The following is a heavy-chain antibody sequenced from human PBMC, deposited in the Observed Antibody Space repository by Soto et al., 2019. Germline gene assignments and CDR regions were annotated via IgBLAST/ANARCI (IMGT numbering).Heavy chain of an antibody. V-gene: IGHV1-18*04. CDR1: GYTFTSYG. CDR2: ISAYNDNT. Sequence: QVQLVQSGAEVKKPGASVKVSCKASGYTFTSYGISWVRQAPGQGLEWMGWISAYNDNTNYAQNLQGRLTMTTDTSTNTAYMELRSLISDDPAVYYCARERYSSGWPFDYWGQGTLVTVSS. J-gene: IGHJ4*02. CDR3: ARERYSSGWPFDY. D-gene: IGHD6-19*01.